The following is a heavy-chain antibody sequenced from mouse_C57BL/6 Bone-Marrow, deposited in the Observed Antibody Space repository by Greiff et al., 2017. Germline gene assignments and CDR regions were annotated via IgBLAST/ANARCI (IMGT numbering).Heavy chain of an antibody. Sequence: EVMLVESGGGLVQPGGSLKLSCAASGFTFSDYYMYWVRQTPEKRLEWVAYISNGGGSTYYPDTVKGRFTISRDIAKNTLYLQMSRLKSEDTAMYYCARRDYYGSSYVDYWGQGTTLTVSS. D-gene: IGHD1-1*01. J-gene: IGHJ2*01. V-gene: IGHV5-12*01. CDR3: ARRDYYGSSYVDY. CDR1: GFTFSDYY. CDR2: ISNGGGST.